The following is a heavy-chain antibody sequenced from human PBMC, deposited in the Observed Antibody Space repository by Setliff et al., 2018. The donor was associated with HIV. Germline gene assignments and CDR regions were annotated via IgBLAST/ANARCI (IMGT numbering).Heavy chain of an antibody. Sequence: ASVKVSCKASGYTFTRHGISWVRQAPGQGLEWMGWISTYNGNTNYAQKLQGRVTMTTDTSTSTAYMEVRSLRSDDTAVFYWSRNNVLVDVVLRCNITRLCPRFSGYSFADIGCFRNCHWRWWIGPSLSLRSICNYYYY. CDR1: GYTFTRHG. CDR2: ISTYNGNT. CDR3: SRNNVLVDVVLRCNITRLCPRFSGYSFADIGCFRNCHWRWWIGPSLSLRSICNYYYY. V-gene: IGHV1-18*01. J-gene: IGHJ6*03. D-gene: IGHD2-15*01.